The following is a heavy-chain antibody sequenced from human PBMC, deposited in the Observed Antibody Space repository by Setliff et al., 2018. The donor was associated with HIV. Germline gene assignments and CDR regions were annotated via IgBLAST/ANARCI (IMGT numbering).Heavy chain of an antibody. J-gene: IGHJ4*02. CDR2: MNPNSGNT. D-gene: IGHD5-18*01. CDR1: GYSFTSYD. V-gene: IGHV1-8*02. Sequence: ASVKVSCKASGYSFTSYDINWVRQATGQGLEWMGWMNPNSGNTGYAQKFQGRVTMTRDPSISTAYMELTRLKSDDTAVYFCAREVDGYTLAYDYWGQGTLVTVSS. CDR3: AREVDGYTLAYDY.